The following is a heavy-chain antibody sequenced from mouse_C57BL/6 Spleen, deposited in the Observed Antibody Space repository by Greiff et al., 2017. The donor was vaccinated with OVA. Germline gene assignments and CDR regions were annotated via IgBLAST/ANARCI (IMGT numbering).Heavy chain of an antibody. J-gene: IGHJ4*01. Sequence: VQLKQSGPGMVKPSQSLSLTCTVTGYSITSGYDWHWIRHFPGNKLEWMGYISYSGSTNYNPSLKSRISITHDTSKNHFFLKLNSVTTEDTATYYCARGGYYGYAMDYWGQGTSVTVSS. D-gene: IGHD1-1*01. V-gene: IGHV3-1*01. CDR3: ARGGYYGYAMDY. CDR1: GYSITSGYD. CDR2: ISYSGST.